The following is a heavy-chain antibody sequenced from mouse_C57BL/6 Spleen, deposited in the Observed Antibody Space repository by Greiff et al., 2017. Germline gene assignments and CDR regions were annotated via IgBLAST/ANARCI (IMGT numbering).Heavy chain of an antibody. CDR2: IDPSDSYT. D-gene: IGHD6-1*01. V-gene: IGHV1-69*01. Sequence: QVQLQQSGAELAMPGASVKLSCKASGYTFTSYWMHWVKQRPGPGLEWIGEIDPSDSYTNYNQKFKGKSTLTVDKSSSTAYMQLSSLTSEDSAVYYCARSQQYYFDHWGQGTTRTFSS. CDR3: ARSQQYYFDH. J-gene: IGHJ2*01. CDR1: GYTFTSYW.